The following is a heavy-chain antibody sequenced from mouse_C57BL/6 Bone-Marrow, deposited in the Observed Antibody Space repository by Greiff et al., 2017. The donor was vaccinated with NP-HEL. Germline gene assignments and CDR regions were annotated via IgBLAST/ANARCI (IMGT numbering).Heavy chain of an antibody. J-gene: IGHJ2*01. CDR2: IDPSDSYT. CDR1: GYTFTSYW. V-gene: IGHV1-69*01. CDR3: ARDEVFDY. Sequence: VQLQQSGAELVMPGASVKLSCKASGYTFTSYWMHWVKQRPGQGLEWIGEIDPSDSYTNYNQKFKGKSTLTVDKSSSTAYMQLSSLTSEDSAVYYCARDEVFDYWGQGTTLTVSS.